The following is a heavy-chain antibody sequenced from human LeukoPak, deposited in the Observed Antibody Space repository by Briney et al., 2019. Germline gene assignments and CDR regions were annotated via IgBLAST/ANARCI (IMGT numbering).Heavy chain of an antibody. Sequence: GGSLRLSCAASGFTVSTTYMTWVRQAPGKGLEWVSVTYTGGSTYSPNSVKGRFTISRDISKHTLYLQMNSLRAEDTGVYYCARGTVTAPDYWGQGTLVTVSS. J-gene: IGHJ4*02. CDR1: GFTVSTTY. CDR2: TYTGGST. V-gene: IGHV3-53*01. D-gene: IGHD4-17*01. CDR3: ARGTVTAPDY.